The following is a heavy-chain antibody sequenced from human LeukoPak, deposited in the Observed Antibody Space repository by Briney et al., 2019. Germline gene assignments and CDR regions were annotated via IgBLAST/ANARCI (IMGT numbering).Heavy chain of an antibody. J-gene: IGHJ6*01. CDR1: GGSFSGYY. CDR2: INHSGST. Sequence: SETLSLTCAVYGGSFSGYYWSWIRQPPGKGLEWIGEINHSGSTNYNPSLKSRVTISVDTSKNQFSLKLSSVTAADTAVYYCARGRTNYDYYYGMYVWAQRTTVTVSS. CDR3: ARGRTNYDYYYGMYV. V-gene: IGHV4-34*01. D-gene: IGHD1-14*01.